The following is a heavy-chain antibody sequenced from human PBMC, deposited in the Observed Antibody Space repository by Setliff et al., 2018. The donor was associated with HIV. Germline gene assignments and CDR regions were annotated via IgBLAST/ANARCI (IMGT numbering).Heavy chain of an antibody. J-gene: IGHJ4*02. D-gene: IGHD3-3*01. CDR2: ITGSSDTI. Sequence: GESLKISCAASGFTFSSYEMDWFRQAPGKGLEWVSYITGSSDTIYYADSVKGRFTISRDNAKNSLYLQMNTLRTEDTAVYYCARVFQSYFFDFWGQGTLVTAPQ. CDR1: GFTFSSYE. V-gene: IGHV3-48*03. CDR3: ARVFQSYFFDF.